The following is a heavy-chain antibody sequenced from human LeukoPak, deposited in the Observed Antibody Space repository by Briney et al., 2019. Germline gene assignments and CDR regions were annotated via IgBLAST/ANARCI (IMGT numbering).Heavy chain of an antibody. Sequence: SETLSLTCTVSGGSISSSSYYWGWIRQPPGKGLEWIGYIYYSGSTNYNPSLKSRVTISVDTSKNQFSLKLSSVTAADTAVYYCARDVSRYYGSGSPRYFDYWGQGTLVTVSS. CDR1: GGSISSSSYY. CDR2: IYYSGST. D-gene: IGHD3-10*01. CDR3: ARDVSRYYGSGSPRYFDY. V-gene: IGHV4-61*05. J-gene: IGHJ4*02.